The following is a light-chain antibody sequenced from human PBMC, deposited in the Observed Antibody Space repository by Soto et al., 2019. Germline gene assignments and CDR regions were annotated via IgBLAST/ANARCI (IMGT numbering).Light chain of an antibody. CDR1: SSDVGAYNY. J-gene: IGLJ1*01. Sequence: QSALTQPRSVSGSPGQSVTISCTGTSSDVGAYNYVSWYQQHPGKAPKVMIYDVSKWPSGVPDRFSGSKSGTTASLTISGLQADDEADYYCCSYAGSYNYVFGSGTKLTVL. CDR3: CSYAGSYNYV. CDR2: DVS. V-gene: IGLV2-11*01.